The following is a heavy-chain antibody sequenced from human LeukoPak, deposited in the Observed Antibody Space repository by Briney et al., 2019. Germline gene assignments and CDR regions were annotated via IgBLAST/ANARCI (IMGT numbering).Heavy chain of an antibody. CDR1: GGSISSSSYY. Sequence: SETLSLTCTVSGGSISSSSYYWSWIRQPPGKGLEWIGYIYYSGSTNYNPSLKSRVTISVDTSKNQFSLKLSSVTAADTAVYYCARSHFLGGSGYYGNWFDPWGQGTLVTVSS. J-gene: IGHJ5*02. D-gene: IGHD3-22*01. CDR3: ARSHFLGGSGYYGNWFDP. V-gene: IGHV4-61*05. CDR2: IYYSGST.